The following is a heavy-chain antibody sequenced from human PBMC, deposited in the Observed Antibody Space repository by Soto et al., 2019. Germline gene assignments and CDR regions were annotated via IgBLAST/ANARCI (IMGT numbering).Heavy chain of an antibody. V-gene: IGHV1-18*01. CDR1: GYTFTRYG. D-gene: IGHD2-2*01. J-gene: IGHJ4*02. Sequence: QVQLVQSGAEVKTPGASVKVSCKTSGYTFTRYGISWVRQAPGQGLEWMGWINAYNGNTNYAQKLQGRVTMTTDTSTSTAYMELSSLRSDDTAVYYFASWKDIVLVTDFWGQGTLVTVSP. CDR3: ASWKDIVLVTDF. CDR2: INAYNGNT.